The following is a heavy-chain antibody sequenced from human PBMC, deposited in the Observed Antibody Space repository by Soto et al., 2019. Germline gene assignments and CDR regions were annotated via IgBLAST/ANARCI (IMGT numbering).Heavy chain of an antibody. V-gene: IGHV3-74*01. J-gene: IGHJ6*03. CDR2: INSDGSST. D-gene: IGHD3-10*01. Sequence: PGGSLRLSCAASGFTFSSYWMHWVRQAPGKGLVWVSRINSDGSSTSYADSVKGRFTISRDNAKNTLYLQMNSLRAEDTAVYYCARVGTVLGVIPSYYYYYMDVRAKGTTVTGSS. CDR3: ARVGTVLGVIPSYYYYYMDV. CDR1: GFTFSSYW.